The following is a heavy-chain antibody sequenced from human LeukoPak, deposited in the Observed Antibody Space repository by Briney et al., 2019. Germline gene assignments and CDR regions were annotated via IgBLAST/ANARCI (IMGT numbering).Heavy chain of an antibody. CDR2: IYSDYSGGST. J-gene: IGHJ4*02. D-gene: IGHD2-15*01. CDR3: ARKLGYCSGGSCYSDY. Sequence: GGSLRLSCAASGFSVSSNYMTWVRQAPGKGLEWVSIIYSDYSGGSTYYADSVKGRFTISRDNSKNMLYLQMNSLRAEDTAVYSCARKLGYCSGGSCYSDYWGQGTLVTVSS. V-gene: IGHV3-53*01. CDR1: GFSVSSNY.